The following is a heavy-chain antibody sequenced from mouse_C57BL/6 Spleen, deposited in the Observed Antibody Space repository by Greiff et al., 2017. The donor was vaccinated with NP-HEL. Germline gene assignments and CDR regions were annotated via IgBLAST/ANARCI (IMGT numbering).Heavy chain of an antibody. CDR3: ARSRYPKEYYFDY. D-gene: IGHD1-1*01. CDR1: GYTFTSYW. CDR2: IDPNSGGT. V-gene: IGHV1-72*01. Sequence: QVQLKESGAELVKPGASVKLSCKASGYTFTSYWMHWVKQRPGRGLEWIGRIDPNSGGTKYNEKFKSKATLTVDKPSSTAYMQLSSLTSEDSAVYYCARSRYPKEYYFDYWGQGTTLTVSS. J-gene: IGHJ2*01.